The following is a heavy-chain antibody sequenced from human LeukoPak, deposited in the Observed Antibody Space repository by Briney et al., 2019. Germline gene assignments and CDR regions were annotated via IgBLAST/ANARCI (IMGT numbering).Heavy chain of an antibody. CDR2: ISYSGTT. D-gene: IGHD4-11*01. Sequence: PSETLSLTCTVSGGSIISYYWSWIRQPPGKGLEWIGYISYSGTTNYNPSLKSRLTISVDTSKNQFSLKLSSVTAADTAVYYCARQRDDYSNFFDYWGQGTLVTVSS. J-gene: IGHJ4*02. CDR1: GGSIISYY. CDR3: ARQRDDYSNFFDY. V-gene: IGHV4-59*08.